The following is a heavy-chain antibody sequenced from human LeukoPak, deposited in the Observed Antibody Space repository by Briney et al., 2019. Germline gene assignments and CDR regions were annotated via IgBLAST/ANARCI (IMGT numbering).Heavy chain of an antibody. CDR3: ARETYDSSGYYSFYFDY. D-gene: IGHD3-22*01. Sequence: PSETLSLTCTVSGGSISTYYWNWIRQPPGKGLEWIGYIYHSGSTNYNPSLQSRVTISVDTSKNQFSLNLNSVTAADTAVYYCARETYDSSGYYSFYFDYWGQGTLVTVSS. CDR1: GGSISTYY. J-gene: IGHJ4*02. V-gene: IGHV4-59*01. CDR2: IYHSGST.